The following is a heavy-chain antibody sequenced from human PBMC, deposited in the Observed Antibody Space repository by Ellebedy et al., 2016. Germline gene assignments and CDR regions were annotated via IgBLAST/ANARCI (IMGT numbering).Heavy chain of an antibody. CDR2: IKHDGSET. V-gene: IGHV3-7*01. Sequence: GESLKISXEASGFIFSNYWMTWVRQAPGKGLEWVANIKHDGSETYYVASVRGRFTISRDNSKNTLYLQMNSLRAEDTAVYYCARDSSGYYFLPDYWGQGTLVTVSS. CDR1: GFIFSNYW. J-gene: IGHJ4*02. D-gene: IGHD3-22*01. CDR3: ARDSSGYYFLPDY.